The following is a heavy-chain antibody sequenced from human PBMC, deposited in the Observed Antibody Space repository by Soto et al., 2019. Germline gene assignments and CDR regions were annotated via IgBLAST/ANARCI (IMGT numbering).Heavy chain of an antibody. V-gene: IGHV4-59*01. D-gene: IGHD3-10*01. Sequence: PSETLSLTCTVSGGSISSYYWSLIRQPPGKGLEWIGYIYYSGSTNYNPSLKSRVTISVDTSKNQFSLKLSSVTAADTAVYYCARDSLGGYYGSGSSPPRWFDPWGQGTLVTVSS. J-gene: IGHJ5*02. CDR1: GGSISSYY. CDR2: IYYSGST. CDR3: ARDSLGGYYGSGSSPPRWFDP.